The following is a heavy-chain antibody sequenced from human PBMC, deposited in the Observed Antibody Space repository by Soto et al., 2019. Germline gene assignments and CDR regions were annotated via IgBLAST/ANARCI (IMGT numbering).Heavy chain of an antibody. Sequence: QVRLQQSGPGLVKPSQTLSLTCTVSGGSITSGDYYWSWIRQSPGKGLEWIGHFSYSGTTNYNPSLKSRVNTGADTSKNQSSLILSSLTAADTAVYYCGRGVNYHSEGVDAFDIWGQGTMVTVSS. CDR3: GRGVNYHSEGVDAFDI. CDR1: GGSITSGDYY. V-gene: IGHV4-30-4*01. J-gene: IGHJ3*02. CDR2: FSYSGTT. D-gene: IGHD3-22*01.